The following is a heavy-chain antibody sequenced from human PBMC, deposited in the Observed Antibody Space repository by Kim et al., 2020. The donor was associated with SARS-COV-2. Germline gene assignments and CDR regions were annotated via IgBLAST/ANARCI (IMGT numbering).Heavy chain of an antibody. Sequence: GIPHYNPSLKSRATISIDTSKNPFSLRVTSVTAANTAVYYCARRGRTFDLWGRGTLVTVSS. J-gene: IGHJ2*01. V-gene: IGHV4-59*12. D-gene: IGHD5-12*01. CDR2: GIP. CDR3: ARRGRTFDL.